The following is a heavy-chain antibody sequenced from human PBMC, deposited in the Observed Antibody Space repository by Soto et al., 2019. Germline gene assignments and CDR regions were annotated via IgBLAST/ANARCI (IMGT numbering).Heavy chain of an antibody. V-gene: IGHV2-5*02. CDR3: AHSAFYSDSSGYAGYYFDY. Sequence: QITLKESGPTLVKPTQTLTLTCSFSGFSLSTSGVGVGWIRQPPGKALEWLAFIYWDDDKRYSPSLQSRLTITMDTSKNQVVLTMTNMDPVDTATYYCAHSAFYSDSSGYAGYYFDYWGQETLVTVSS. J-gene: IGHJ4*02. CDR2: IYWDDDK. CDR1: GFSLSTSGVG. D-gene: IGHD3-22*01.